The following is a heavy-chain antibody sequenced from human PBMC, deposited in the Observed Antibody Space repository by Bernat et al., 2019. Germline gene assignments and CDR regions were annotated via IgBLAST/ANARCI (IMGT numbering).Heavy chain of an antibody. CDR1: GFTFSRNG. D-gene: IGHD3-3*01. Sequence: QVQLVESGGGVVQPGRSLRLSCAASGFTFSRNGMHWVRSFPGRGLEWVTFISPDGTTKYYVDSVKGRFTISRDNSKNTLYLQMNSLRPEDTAVYYCVKENSPTHTIVWFDARGQGTLVTVSS. CDR2: ISPDGTTK. J-gene: IGHJ5*02. CDR3: VKENSPTHTIVWFDA. V-gene: IGHV3-30*18.